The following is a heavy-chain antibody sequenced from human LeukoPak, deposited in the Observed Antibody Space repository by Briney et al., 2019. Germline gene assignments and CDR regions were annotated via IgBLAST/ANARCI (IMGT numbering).Heavy chain of an antibody. CDR1: GYTLTDLS. V-gene: IGHV1-24*01. CDR3: ARDDSGVVIHY. D-gene: IGHD3-3*01. CDR2: FDPEDGET. Sequence: ASVKVSCKVSGYTLTDLSMHWVRQAPGKGLEWMGGFDPEDGETFYAQRFQGRVTMTEDTSTDTAYMELSRLTSDDTAVYYCARDDSGVVIHYWGQGTLVSVSS. J-gene: IGHJ4*02.